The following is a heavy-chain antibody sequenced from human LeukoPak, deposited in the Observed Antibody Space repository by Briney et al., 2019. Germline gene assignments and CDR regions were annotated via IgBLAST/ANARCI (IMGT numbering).Heavy chain of an antibody. J-gene: IGHJ6*02. Sequence: SETLSLTCTVSGGSISSGGYYWSWIRQHPGKGLEWIGYIYYSGSTYYNPSLKSRVTTSVDTSKNQFSLKLSSVTAADTAVYYCARDNSVGDFWSGYSRAGGMDVWGQGTTVTVSS. V-gene: IGHV4-31*03. D-gene: IGHD3-3*01. CDR1: GGSISSGGYY. CDR2: IYYSGST. CDR3: ARDNSVGDFWSGYSRAGGMDV.